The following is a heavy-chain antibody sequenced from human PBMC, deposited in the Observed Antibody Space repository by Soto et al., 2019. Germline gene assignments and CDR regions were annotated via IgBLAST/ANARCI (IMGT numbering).Heavy chain of an antibody. V-gene: IGHV4-31*03. CDR2: ISYGGIT. CDR3: ARDLDGGVTGRGAFAV. Sequence: QVRLQESVQGLVRPSQTLSLICTVSGTSIRHDNFYWSFLRQRPGTGLEWLGYISYGGITFYNPSLESRLFMSVDPSNNKFSLTLKSVTAADTAMYYCARDLDGGVTGRGAFAVWGPGTLVTVSS. CDR1: GTSIRHDNFY. D-gene: IGHD3-9*01. J-gene: IGHJ3*01.